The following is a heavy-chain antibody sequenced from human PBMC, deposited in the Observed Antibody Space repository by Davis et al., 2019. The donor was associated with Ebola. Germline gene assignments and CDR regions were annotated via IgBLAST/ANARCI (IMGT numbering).Heavy chain of an antibody. V-gene: IGHV3-74*01. CDR1: GFTFSSYW. D-gene: IGHD6-13*01. CDR2: INSDGSST. Sequence: HTGGSLRLSCAASGFTFSSYWMHWVRQAPGKGLVWVSRINSDGSSTSYADSVKGRFTISRDNAKNTLYLQMNSLRAEDTAVYYCARGRSRWYYYYYGMDVWGKGTTVTVSS. J-gene: IGHJ6*04. CDR3: ARGRSRWYYYYYGMDV.